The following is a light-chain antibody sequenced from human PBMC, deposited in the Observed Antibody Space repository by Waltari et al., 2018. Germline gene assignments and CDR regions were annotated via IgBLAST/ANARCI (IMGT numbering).Light chain of an antibody. CDR2: DAS. CDR1: QSVSRY. J-gene: IGKJ1*01. Sequence: ELVLTQSPGTLSLSPGERATLSCRASQSVSRYLAWYPQKPGQAPSLLIYDASTRATGIPDRFSGSWSGTDVSLTISRLEPEDFAGYYCQKYGRLPATFGQGTKVEIK. V-gene: IGKV3-20*01. CDR3: QKYGRLPAT.